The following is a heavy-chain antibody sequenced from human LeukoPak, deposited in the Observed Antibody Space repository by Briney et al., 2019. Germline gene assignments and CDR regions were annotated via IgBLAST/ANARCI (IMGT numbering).Heavy chain of an antibody. Sequence: PSETLSLTCTVSGGSINSGTFYWGWIRQPPGKGLEWIGSMYYDGSTYYNPSLKSRVTISVDTSKNQFSLKLSSVTAADTAVYYCARLARLQTFDPWGQGTLVTVSS. D-gene: IGHD5-24*01. CDR1: GGSINSGTFY. V-gene: IGHV4-39*07. CDR2: MYYDGST. J-gene: IGHJ5*02. CDR3: ARLARLQTFDP.